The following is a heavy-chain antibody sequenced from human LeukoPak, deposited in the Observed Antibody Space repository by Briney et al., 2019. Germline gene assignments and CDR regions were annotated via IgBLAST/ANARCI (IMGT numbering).Heavy chain of an antibody. J-gene: IGHJ4*02. V-gene: IGHV3-30*02. CDR1: GFTFSSYG. D-gene: IGHD2-2*01. CDR2: IRYDGSNK. CDR3: AKGREYQLPISDYFDY. Sequence: TGGSLRLSCAASGFTFSSYGMHWVRQAPGKGLEWVAFIRYDGSNKYYADSVKGRFTISRDNSKSTLYLQMNSLRPEDTAVYYCAKGREYQLPISDYFDYWGQGTLVTVSS.